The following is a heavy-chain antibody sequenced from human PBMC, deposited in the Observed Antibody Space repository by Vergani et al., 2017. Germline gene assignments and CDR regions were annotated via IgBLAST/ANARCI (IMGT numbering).Heavy chain of an antibody. V-gene: IGHV3-48*04. CDR1: GFTFSSYS. CDR2: ISSSSSTI. J-gene: IGHJ4*02. D-gene: IGHD3-3*01. CDR3: ARDGGSGYDCWSGYYADY. Sequence: EVQLVESGGGLVQPGGSLRLSCAASGFTFSSYSMNWVRQAPGKGLEWVSYISSSSSTIYYADSVKGRFTISRDNAKTSLYLQMNSLRAEYTSVSYCARDGGSGYDCWSGYYADYWGQGTLVTVSS.